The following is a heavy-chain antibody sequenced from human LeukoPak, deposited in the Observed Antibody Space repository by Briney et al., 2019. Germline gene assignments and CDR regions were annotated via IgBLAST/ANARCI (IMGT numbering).Heavy chain of an antibody. CDR1: GGSISGSSYY. CDR3: ARHSHSSGWYLYAFDI. J-gene: IGHJ3*02. Sequence: SETLSLTCTVSGGSISGSSYYWGWIRQPPGKGLEWIGSIYYSGSTYYNPSLKSRVTISVDTSKNLFSLKLSSVTAADTAVYYCARHSHSSGWYLYAFDIWGQGTMVTVSS. V-gene: IGHV4-39*01. CDR2: IYYSGST. D-gene: IGHD6-19*01.